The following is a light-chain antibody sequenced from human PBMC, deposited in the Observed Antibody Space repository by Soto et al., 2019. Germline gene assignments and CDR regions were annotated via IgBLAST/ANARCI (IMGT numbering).Light chain of an antibody. CDR2: DAS. CDR3: QQYGNSPLT. V-gene: IGKV3-20*01. CDR1: QSVSSSY. Sequence: EIVLTQSPGTLSLSPGERATLSCRASQSVSSSYLAWYQQKPGQAPRLLIYDASSRATGIPDRFSGSGSGTDFTLTISRLEPEDFALYYCQQYGNSPLTFGGGTKAEIK. J-gene: IGKJ4*01.